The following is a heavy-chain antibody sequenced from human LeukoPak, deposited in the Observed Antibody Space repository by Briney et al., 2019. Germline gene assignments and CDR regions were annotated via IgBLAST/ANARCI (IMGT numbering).Heavy chain of an antibody. D-gene: IGHD6-19*01. CDR1: GFTFSAFS. CDR3: ATGYTSGTRIDY. V-gene: IGHV3-21*01. J-gene: IGHJ4*02. CDR2: ISSSSSDI. Sequence: PGGSLRLSCAASGFTFSAFSMNWVRQAPGKGLGWVSAISSSSSDIYYTDSVKGRFTISRDNANNFLYLQVSSLRAEDTAVYYCATGYTSGTRIDYWGQGTLVTVSS.